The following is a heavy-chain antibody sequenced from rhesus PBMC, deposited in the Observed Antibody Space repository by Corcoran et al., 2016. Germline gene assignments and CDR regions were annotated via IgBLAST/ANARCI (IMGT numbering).Heavy chain of an antibody. V-gene: IGHV1S2*01. J-gene: IGHJ3*01. CDR1: GYTFTDYY. D-gene: IGHD6-13*01. CDR3: VRDRGIAAGYAFDF. CDR2: INPYNGNT. Sequence: QVQLVQSGAEVKKPGSSVKVSCKASGYTFTDYYMHWVRQAPRQGLEWMGWINPYNGNTKYAQKVQGGVTMTRDTSTSTAYMGLSSLRSEDTAVYYCVRDRGIAAGYAFDFWGQGLRVTVSS.